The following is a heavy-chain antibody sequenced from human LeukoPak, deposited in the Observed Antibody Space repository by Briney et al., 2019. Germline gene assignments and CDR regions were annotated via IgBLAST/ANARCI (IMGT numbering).Heavy chain of an antibody. J-gene: IGHJ6*02. D-gene: IGHD2-2*01. V-gene: IGHV3-21*01. Sequence: GGSLRLSCAASGFTFSSYNMGWVRQAPGKGLEWVSSISSSGSKTHYADSVKGRFTISRDNSKNTLYLQMNTLRAEDTAVYYCAREDIVIVPAPRPYYYYGMDVWGQGTTVTVSS. CDR2: ISSSGSKT. CDR1: GFTFSSYN. CDR3: AREDIVIVPAPRPYYYYGMDV.